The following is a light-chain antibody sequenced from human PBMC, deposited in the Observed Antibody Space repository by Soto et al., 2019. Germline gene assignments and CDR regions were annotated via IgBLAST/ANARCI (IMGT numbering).Light chain of an antibody. Sequence: DIQMTQSPSTLSASVGDRVTITCRASQNVNSWVAWYQQKPGKAPKFLIYDASNLESGVPSRFSGRGSGTEFTLTISSLQPDDVAAYYCQRYNSNSRTFGQGTRV. V-gene: IGKV1-5*01. CDR1: QNVNSW. CDR3: QRYNSNSRT. CDR2: DAS. J-gene: IGKJ1*01.